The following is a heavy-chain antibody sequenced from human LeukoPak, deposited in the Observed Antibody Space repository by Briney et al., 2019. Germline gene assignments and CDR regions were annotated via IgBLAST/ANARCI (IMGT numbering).Heavy chain of an antibody. D-gene: IGHD1-26*01. V-gene: IGHV4-59*01. J-gene: IGHJ3*02. Sequence: KASETLSLTCTVSGGSISSYYWSWIRQPPGKGLEWIGYIYYSGSTNYNPSLKSRVTISVDTSKNQFSLKLSSVTAADTAVHYCARGRGYAFDIWGQRTMVTVSS. CDR1: GGSISSYY. CDR2: IYYSGST. CDR3: ARGRGYAFDI.